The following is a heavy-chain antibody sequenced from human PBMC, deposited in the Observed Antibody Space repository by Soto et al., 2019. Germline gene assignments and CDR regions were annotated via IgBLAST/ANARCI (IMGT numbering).Heavy chain of an antibody. D-gene: IGHD3-22*01. CDR2: IYYSGST. V-gene: IGHV4-59*08. CDR1: GGSISNYY. J-gene: IGHJ6*03. CDR3: ASIGGYYPYLEV. Sequence: SETLSPTCTVSGGSISNYYWTWIRQPPGKGLEWIGYIYYSGSTNYNPSLKSRVTISVATSKTQFSLKLSSVTAADTAVYYCASIGGYYPYLEVGAKGTSATGSS.